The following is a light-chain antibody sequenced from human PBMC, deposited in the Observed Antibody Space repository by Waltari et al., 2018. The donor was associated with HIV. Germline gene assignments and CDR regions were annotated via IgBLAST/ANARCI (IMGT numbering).Light chain of an antibody. CDR2: DAN. Sequence: QSALTQPASVSGSLGQSITISCIGTSSDIATLVSWYQHHPDNAPRLVIYDANTRPSGIPLRFSGSKSGNTTSLTISGLQAEDEADYYCASYTRTSTVVFGGGTKVTVL. CDR3: ASYTRTSTVV. CDR1: SSDIATL. J-gene: IGLJ3*02. V-gene: IGLV2-14*01.